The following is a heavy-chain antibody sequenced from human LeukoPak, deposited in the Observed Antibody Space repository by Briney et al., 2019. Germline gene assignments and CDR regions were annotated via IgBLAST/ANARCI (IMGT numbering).Heavy chain of an antibody. CDR1: GFTFSSYS. J-gene: IGHJ5*02. D-gene: IGHD6-13*01. Sequence: GGSLRLSCATSGFTFSSYSMNWVRQAPGKGMEWVSYISSNNSTIYYADSVKGRFTISRDNAKDSLYLQMNSLRAEDTAVYYCVRDLHSSTWYRDWFDPWGQGTLVTVSS. V-gene: IGHV3-48*01. CDR2: ISSNNSTI. CDR3: VRDLHSSTWYRDWFDP.